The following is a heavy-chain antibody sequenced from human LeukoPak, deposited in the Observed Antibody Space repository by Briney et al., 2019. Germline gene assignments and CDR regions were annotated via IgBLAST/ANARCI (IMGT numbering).Heavy chain of an antibody. D-gene: IGHD2-2*01. Sequence: SETLSLTCTVSGGSISSGNYYWSWIRQPAGKGLEWIGRISTSGSTNYNPSLKSRVTISVDTSKNQFSLKLSSMTATDTAVYYCARDVLGYCSSTSCYWDWFDPWGQGTLVTVSS. V-gene: IGHV4-61*02. CDR2: ISTSGST. CDR3: ARDVLGYCSSTSCYWDWFDP. J-gene: IGHJ5*02. CDR1: GGSISSGNYY.